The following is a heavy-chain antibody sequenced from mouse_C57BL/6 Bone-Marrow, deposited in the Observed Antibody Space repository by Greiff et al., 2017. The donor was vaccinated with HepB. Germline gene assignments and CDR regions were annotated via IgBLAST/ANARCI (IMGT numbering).Heavy chain of an antibody. Sequence: QVQLQQPGAELVKPGASVKLSCKASGYTFTSYWMHWVKQRPGRGLEWIGRIDPNSGGTKYNEKFKSKATLTVDKPSSTAYMQLSSLTSEDSAVYYCASSRDRSVCYGNYGAYWGQGTLVTVSA. CDR3: ASSRDRSVCYGNYGAY. V-gene: IGHV1-72*01. CDR2: IDPNSGGT. CDR1: GYTFTSYW. D-gene: IGHD2-1*01. J-gene: IGHJ3*01.